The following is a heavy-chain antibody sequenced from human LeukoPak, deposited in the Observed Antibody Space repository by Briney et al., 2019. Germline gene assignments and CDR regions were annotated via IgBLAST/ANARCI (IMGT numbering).Heavy chain of an antibody. CDR2: INHSGST. J-gene: IGHJ4*02. Sequence: SETLSLTCAVYGGSFSGYYWSWIRQPPGKGLEWIGEINHSGSTNYNPSLKSRVTISVDTSKNQFSLKLSSVTAADTAVYYCARVVWFGAYYFDYWGQGTLVTVSS. V-gene: IGHV4-34*01. CDR3: ARVVWFGAYYFDY. D-gene: IGHD3-10*01. CDR1: GGSFSGYY.